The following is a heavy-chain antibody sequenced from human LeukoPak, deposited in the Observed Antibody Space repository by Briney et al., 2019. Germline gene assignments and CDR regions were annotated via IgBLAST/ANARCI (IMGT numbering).Heavy chain of an antibody. D-gene: IGHD3-10*01. J-gene: IGHJ4*02. CDR2: ISAYNGNT. V-gene: IGHV1-18*01. CDR1: GYTFTSYG. CDR3: ARDRDGSGSYYNPNYLVY. Sequence: GSPKVSCKASGYTFTSYGISWVRQASGQGLEWMGWISAYNGNTNYAQKLQGRVTMTTDTSTSTAYMELRSLRSDDTAVYYCARDRDGSGSYYNPNYLVYWGQGTLVTVSS.